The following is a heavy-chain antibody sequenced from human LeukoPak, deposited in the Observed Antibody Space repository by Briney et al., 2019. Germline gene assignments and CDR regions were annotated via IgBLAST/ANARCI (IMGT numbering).Heavy chain of an antibody. CDR1: GYTFTSYG. J-gene: IGHJ6*03. CDR2: ISAYNGNT. Sequence: ASVKVSCKASGYTFTSYGISWVRQAPGQGLEWMGWISAYNGNTNYAQKLQGRVTMTTDTSTSTAYMGLRSLRSDDTAVYYCARMGSTVTTYYYYMDVWGKGTTVTVSS. CDR3: ARMGSTVTTYYYYMDV. D-gene: IGHD4-17*01. V-gene: IGHV1-18*01.